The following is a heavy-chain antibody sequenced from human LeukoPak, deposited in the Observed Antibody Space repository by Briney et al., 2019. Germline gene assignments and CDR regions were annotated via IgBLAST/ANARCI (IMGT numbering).Heavy chain of an antibody. CDR2: IYSGGST. CDR1: GFTVSSNY. CDR3: AREARYYDSSGYYYPDY. V-gene: IGHV3-53*01. D-gene: IGHD3-22*01. J-gene: IGHJ4*02. Sequence: GGSLRLSCAASGFTVSSNYMCWVRQAPGKGLEWVSVIYSGGSTYYADSVKGRFTISRDNSKNTLYLQMNSLRAEDTAVYYCAREARYYDSSGYYYPDYWGQGTLVTVSS.